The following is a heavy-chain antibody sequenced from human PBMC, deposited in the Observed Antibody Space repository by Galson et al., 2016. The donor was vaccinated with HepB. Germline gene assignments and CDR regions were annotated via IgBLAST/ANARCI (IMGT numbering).Heavy chain of an antibody. D-gene: IGHD6-13*01. CDR2: ISFDGSNK. CDR1: GFTFSSYA. Sequence: SLRLSCAASGFTFSSYAMHWVRQAPGKGLEWVAVISFDGSNKYYADSVKGRFTISRDNSKNTLYLQMNSLGAEDTAIYYCAVWYSSIWYFQHWGRGTLVSVSS. J-gene: IGHJ1*01. CDR3: AVWYSSIWYFQH. V-gene: IGHV3-30-3*01.